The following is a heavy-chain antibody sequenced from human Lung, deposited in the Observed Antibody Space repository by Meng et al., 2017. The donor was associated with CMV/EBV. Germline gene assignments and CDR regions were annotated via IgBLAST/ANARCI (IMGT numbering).Heavy chain of an antibody. CDR1: GASITYNTYF. D-gene: IGHD3-3*01. Sequence: SXTXSLXCSVSGASITYNTYFWDWLRQPPGKGLEWIGSIPYGGSTLYNSSLKSRVSISLDASESQVTLRLNSVTAADTAVYYCARIFPSDYYKYDLDVWGQGTTVTVSS. CDR2: IPYGGST. CDR3: ARIFPSDYYKYDLDV. J-gene: IGHJ6*03. V-gene: IGHV4-39*06.